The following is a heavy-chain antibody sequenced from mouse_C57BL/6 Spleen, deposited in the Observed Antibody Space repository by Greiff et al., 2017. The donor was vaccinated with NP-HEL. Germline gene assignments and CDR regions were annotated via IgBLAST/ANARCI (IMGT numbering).Heavy chain of an antibody. J-gene: IGHJ4*01. CDR2: IDPNSGGT. CDR1: GYTFTSYW. V-gene: IGHV1-72*01. D-gene: IGHD1-1*01. Sequence: QVQLQQPGAELVKPGASVKLSCKASGYTFTSYWMPWVKQRPGRGLEWIGRIDPNSGGTKYNEKFKSKATLTVDKPSSTAYMQLSSLTSEDSAVYYCARAPPNYYGSSYNYAMDYWGQGTSVTVSS. CDR3: ARAPPNYYGSSYNYAMDY.